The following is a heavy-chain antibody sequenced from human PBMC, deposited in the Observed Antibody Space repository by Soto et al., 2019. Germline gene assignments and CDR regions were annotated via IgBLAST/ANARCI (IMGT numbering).Heavy chain of an antibody. D-gene: IGHD3-10*01. V-gene: IGHV3-23*01. CDR2: IRGSGGTA. CDR1: GFTFSSYA. J-gene: IGHJ4*02. Sequence: EVQLLESGGGSVQPGGSLRLSCAASGFTFSSYAMHWVRRPPGKGLEWVSSIRGSGGTAYYADSVQGRFSISRDSLVNTLYLQMNSLRAEHTAVYYCAKGRGQNCNFDYWGQGTLVTVSP. CDR3: AKGRGQNCNFDY.